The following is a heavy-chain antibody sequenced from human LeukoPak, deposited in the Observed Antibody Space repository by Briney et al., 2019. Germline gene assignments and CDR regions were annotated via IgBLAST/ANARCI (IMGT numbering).Heavy chain of an antibody. D-gene: IGHD3-3*01. CDR1: GFTVSSNY. V-gene: IGHV3-53*01. Sequence: PGGSLRLSCAASGFTVSSNYMSWVRQAPGKGLDWVSVIYSGGSTYYADSVKGRFTISRDNSKNTLYLQMNSLRAEDTAVYYCARVSYYDFWSGYSAYYFDYWGQGTLVTVSS. CDR2: IYSGGST. CDR3: ARVSYYDFWSGYSAYYFDY. J-gene: IGHJ4*02.